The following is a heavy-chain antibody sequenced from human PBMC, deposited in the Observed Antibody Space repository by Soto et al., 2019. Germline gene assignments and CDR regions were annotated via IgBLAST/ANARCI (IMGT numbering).Heavy chain of an antibody. CDR2: INHRGST. V-gene: IGHV4-34*01. D-gene: IGHD3-22*01. Sequence: SETLSLTCAVYGGSFSGYYWSWIRQPPGKGLEWIGEINHRGSTNYNPSIKSRITITVDTSKNQFSLKLSSVTAADTAVYYCARGDYYDSSGYGYWGQGTLVTVSS. J-gene: IGHJ4*02. CDR1: GGSFSGYY. CDR3: ARGDYYDSSGYGY.